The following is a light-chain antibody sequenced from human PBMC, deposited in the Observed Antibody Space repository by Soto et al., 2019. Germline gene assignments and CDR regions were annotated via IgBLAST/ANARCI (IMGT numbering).Light chain of an antibody. Sequence: QAVVTQPPSASGSTGQSVTISCTGTSSDIGRFNYVSWYQQHPGKAPKLLLYEVFHRPSGLPDRFSGSKSGHTASLTVSGLRADDEATYYCSSYASSDFLVFGGGTKVTVL. J-gene: IGLJ2*01. V-gene: IGLV2-8*01. CDR1: SSDIGRFNY. CDR3: SSYASSDFLV. CDR2: EVF.